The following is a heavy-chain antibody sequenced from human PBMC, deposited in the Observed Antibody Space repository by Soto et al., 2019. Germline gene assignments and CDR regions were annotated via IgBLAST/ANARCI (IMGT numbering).Heavy chain of an antibody. CDR1: GFSFSSDS. D-gene: IGHD1-7*01. J-gene: IGHJ5*01. V-gene: IGHV3-21*01. CDR3: ARDPPTGTTLDWVDS. Sequence: WGSLRLSCAASGFSFSSDSMGWVRQAPGKGLEWVSSISSSGSFKNYADSVKGRFTISRDNSKNSLYLQMNSLKDEDTAVYYCARDPPTGTTLDWVDSWGQGTLVTVSS. CDR2: ISSSGSFK.